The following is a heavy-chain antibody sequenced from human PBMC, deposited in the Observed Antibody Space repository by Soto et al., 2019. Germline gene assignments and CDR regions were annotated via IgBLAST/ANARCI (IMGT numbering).Heavy chain of an antibody. Sequence: QVQLQESGPGLVKPSQTLSLTCTVSGGSISGGPYYWTWIRQHPGSGLEWIGYIYYTGSTYYNPSLKSRVIMSVDTSNNQLALKVSSVTAADTAVYFCARVSGIVVVPTAKDPHYYYMDVWGKGTTVTVSS. CDR1: GGSISGGPYY. CDR3: ARVSGIVVVPTAKDPHYYYMDV. V-gene: IGHV4-31*03. J-gene: IGHJ6*03. D-gene: IGHD2-2*01. CDR2: IYYTGST.